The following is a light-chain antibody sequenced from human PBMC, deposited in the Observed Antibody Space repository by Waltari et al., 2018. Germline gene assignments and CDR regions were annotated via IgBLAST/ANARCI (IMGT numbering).Light chain of an antibody. Sequence: EIVLTQSPGTLSLSPEERATLSCRASQSVYSSYLAWYQQQPGQAPRLLIYGASSRATAVAVRFSGSGSETDFTLTISSLGPEDLAVYYCQQSVSSPWTFGQGTKVEIK. CDR3: QQSVSSPWT. CDR2: GAS. CDR1: QSVYSSY. V-gene: IGKV3-20*01. J-gene: IGKJ1*01.